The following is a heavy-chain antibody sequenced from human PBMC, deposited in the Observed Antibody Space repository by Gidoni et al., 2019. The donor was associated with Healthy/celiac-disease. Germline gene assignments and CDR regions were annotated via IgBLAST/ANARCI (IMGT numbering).Heavy chain of an antibody. J-gene: IGHJ4*02. Sequence: TFSSYAMHWVRQAPGKGLEWVAVISYDGSNKYYADSVKGRFTISRGNSKNTLYLQMNSLRAEDTAVYYCARGISGGARLVPLWYWGQGTLVTVSS. V-gene: IGHV3-30-3*01. CDR1: TFSSYA. CDR2: ISYDGSNK. CDR3: ARGISGGARLVPLWY. D-gene: IGHD2-21*01.